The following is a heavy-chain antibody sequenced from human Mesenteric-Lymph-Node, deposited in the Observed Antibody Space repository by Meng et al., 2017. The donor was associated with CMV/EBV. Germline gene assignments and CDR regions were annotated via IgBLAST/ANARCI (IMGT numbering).Heavy chain of an antibody. CDR2: NFQSVNT. Sequence: CAVSGDTISRSGWWSGVGQGAGKGLEWIGENFQSVNTNYNPSLKSRVTISVDKSKSQFALKLSSVTAADTAVYYCARVGATTTCLDYWGQGTLVTVSS. CDR1: GDTISRSGW. V-gene: IGHV4-4*02. D-gene: IGHD1-26*01. CDR3: ARVGATTTCLDY. J-gene: IGHJ4*02.